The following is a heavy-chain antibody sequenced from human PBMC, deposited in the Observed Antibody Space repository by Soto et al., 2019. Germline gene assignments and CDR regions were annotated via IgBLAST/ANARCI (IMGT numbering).Heavy chain of an antibody. D-gene: IGHD3-3*01. CDR3: ARLALRFHGAFDI. V-gene: IGHV4-34*01. Sequence: QVQLQQWGAGLLKPSETLSLTCAVYGGSFSGYYWSWIRQPPGKGLEWIGEINHSGSTNYNPSLKRRVTIPVDTSKNQFSLKLSSVTAADTAVYYCARLALRFHGAFDIWGQGTMVTVSS. CDR2: INHSGST. J-gene: IGHJ3*02. CDR1: GGSFSGYY.